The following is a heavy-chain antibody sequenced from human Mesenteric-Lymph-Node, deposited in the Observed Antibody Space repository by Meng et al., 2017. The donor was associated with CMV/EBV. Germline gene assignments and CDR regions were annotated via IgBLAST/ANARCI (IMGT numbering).Heavy chain of an antibody. CDR1: GFTFTSSA. J-gene: IGHJ6*02. CDR2: IVVGSGNT. CDR3: AAERRNSGSYNNYYYYGMDV. Sequence: SVKVSCKASGFTFTSSAVQWVRQARGQRLEWIGLIVVGSGNTNYAQKFQERVTITRDMSTSTAYMELSSLRSEDTAVYYCAAERRNSGSYNNYYYYGMDVWGQGTTVTVSS. D-gene: IGHD1-26*01. V-gene: IGHV1-58*01.